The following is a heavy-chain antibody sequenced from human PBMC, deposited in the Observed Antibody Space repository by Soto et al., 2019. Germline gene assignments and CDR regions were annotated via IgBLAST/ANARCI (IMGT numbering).Heavy chain of an antibody. J-gene: IGHJ4*02. D-gene: IGHD6-19*01. V-gene: IGHV3-30-3*01. Sequence: QVQLVESGGGVVQPGRSLRLSCAASGFTFSSYAMHWVRQAPGKGLEWVAVISYDGSNKYYADSVKGRFTISRDNSKNTLYLQMNSLRAEETAVYYCARSIAVAGYFDSWGQGTLVTVSS. CDR2: ISYDGSNK. CDR1: GFTFSSYA. CDR3: ARSIAVAGYFDS.